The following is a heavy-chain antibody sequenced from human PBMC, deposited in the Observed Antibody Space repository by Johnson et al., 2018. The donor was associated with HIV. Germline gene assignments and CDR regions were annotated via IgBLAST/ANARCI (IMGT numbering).Heavy chain of an antibody. J-gene: IGHJ3*02. D-gene: IGHD3-16*01. CDR2: ISSSGSTI. CDR1: GFTFSDYY. Sequence: QEQLVESGGGLVKPGGSLRLSCAASGFTFSDYYMSWIRQAPGKGLEWVSYISSSGSTIYYADSVKGRFTISRDNGKNSLYLQKNSLRAEDTAVYYCARDRVVRIMITVGGNDAFDIWGLGTMVTVSS. CDR3: ARDRVVRIMITVGGNDAFDI. V-gene: IGHV3-11*04.